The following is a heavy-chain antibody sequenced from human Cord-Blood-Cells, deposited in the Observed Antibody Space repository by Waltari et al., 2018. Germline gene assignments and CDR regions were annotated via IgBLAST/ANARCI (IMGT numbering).Heavy chain of an antibody. J-gene: IGHJ4*02. Sequence: QVQLQQWGAGLLKPSETLSLTCAVYGGSFSGYYWSWTRQPPGKGREWIGESNHSGSTNYHPSLKSRVTISVDTSKNQFSLKLSSVTAADTAVYYCARAYKGDDFWSGYYTGDYWGQGTLVTVSS. CDR3: ARAYKGDDFWSGYYTGDY. CDR1: GGSFSGYY. CDR2: SNHSGST. D-gene: IGHD3-3*01. V-gene: IGHV4-34*01.